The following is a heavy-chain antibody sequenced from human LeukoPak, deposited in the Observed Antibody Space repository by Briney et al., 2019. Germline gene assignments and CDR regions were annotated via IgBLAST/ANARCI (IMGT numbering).Heavy chain of an antibody. CDR2: SYSDDNG. Sequence: PGGSLRLSCAASGFTVSTDHMSWVRQAAGKGLEWVAVSYSDDNGYYTESVKGRFTISRDNSKNTLYLQMNSLRAEDTAIYYCARVWELSFDHWGQGTLVTVSS. D-gene: IGHD1-26*01. J-gene: IGHJ4*02. CDR3: ARVWELSFDH. V-gene: IGHV3-53*01. CDR1: GFTVSTDH.